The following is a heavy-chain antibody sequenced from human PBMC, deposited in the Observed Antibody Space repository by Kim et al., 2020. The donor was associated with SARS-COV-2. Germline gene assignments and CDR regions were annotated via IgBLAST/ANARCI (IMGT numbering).Heavy chain of an antibody. CDR1: GFTVSSNY. D-gene: IGHD4-17*01. CDR2: IYSGGST. V-gene: IGHV3-53*01. Sequence: GGSLRLSCAASGFTVSSNYMSWVRQAPGKGLEWVSVIYSGGSTYYADSVKGRFTISRDNSKNTLYLQMNSLRAEDTAVYYCARGHGGLYYYYYGMDVWGQGTTVTVSS. J-gene: IGHJ6*02. CDR3: ARGHGGLYYYYYGMDV.